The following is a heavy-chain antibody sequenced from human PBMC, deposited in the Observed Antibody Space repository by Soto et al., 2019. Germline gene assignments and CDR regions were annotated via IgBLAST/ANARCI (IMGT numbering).Heavy chain of an antibody. Sequence: GGSLRPSCAASGFTFSSYAMTWVRQAPGKGLEWVAAISNTGVNTFYADSVKGRFTISRDNSKNTLHLQMNSLRAEDTALYYCAKDTGSFDYWGQGTLVTVSS. CDR2: ISNTGVNT. CDR1: GFTFSSYA. V-gene: IGHV3-23*01. J-gene: IGHJ4*02. CDR3: AKDTGSFDY. D-gene: IGHD4-17*01.